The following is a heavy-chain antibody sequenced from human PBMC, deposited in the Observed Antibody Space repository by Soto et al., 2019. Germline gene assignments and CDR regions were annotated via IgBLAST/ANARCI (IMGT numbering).Heavy chain of an antibody. CDR2: INHSGST. J-gene: IGHJ4*02. CDR1: GGSFSGYY. CDR3: ARGVRIAVAGTHTYYFDY. D-gene: IGHD6-19*01. V-gene: IGHV4-34*01. Sequence: SETLSLTCAVYGGSFSGYYWSWIRQPPGKGLEWIGEINHSGSTNYNPSLKSRVTISVDTSKNQFSLKLSSVTAADTAVYYCARGVRIAVAGTHTYYFDYWGQGNLVTVS.